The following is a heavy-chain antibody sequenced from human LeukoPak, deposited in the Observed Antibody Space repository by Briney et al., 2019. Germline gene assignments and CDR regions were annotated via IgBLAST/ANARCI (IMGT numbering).Heavy chain of an antibody. CDR1: GGSISSSSYY. D-gene: IGHD1-14*01. Sequence: SETLSLTCTVSGGSISSSSYYWGWIRQPPGKGLEWIGSIYYSGSTNYNPSLKSRVTISVDTSKNQFSLKLSSVTAADTAVYYCARGRDRRLTAPYYYYYYGMDVWGQGTTVTVSS. CDR2: IYYSGST. V-gene: IGHV4-39*07. CDR3: ARGRDRRLTAPYYYYYYGMDV. J-gene: IGHJ6*02.